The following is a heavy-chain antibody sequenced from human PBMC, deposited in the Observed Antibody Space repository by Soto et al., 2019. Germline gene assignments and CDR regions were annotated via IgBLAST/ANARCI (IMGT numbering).Heavy chain of an antibody. CDR1: GGSIISSNCY. CDR2: VDSGSMDYSPGT. Sequence: SETLSLTCTVSGGSIISSNCYWDWIRQPPGKGLEWIGSVDSGSMDYSPGTDYNPSLKSRVTISVDTSKNQLSLKLRSVTAADTAVYYCARRPIGNASDPWGQGTLVTVSS. J-gene: IGHJ5*02. D-gene: IGHD1-1*01. CDR3: ARRPIGNASDP. V-gene: IGHV4-39*01.